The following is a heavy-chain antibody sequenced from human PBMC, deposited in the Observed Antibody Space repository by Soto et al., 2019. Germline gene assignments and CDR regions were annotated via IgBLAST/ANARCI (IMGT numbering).Heavy chain of an antibody. Sequence: PSETLSLTCAVSGGSISSSHSWSWVRQPPGKGLEWIAEIYHSGSTNYNPSLKSRVTISVDESKNQFSLKLNSVTAADTAVFFCARAVALPGLFYFDFWGQGTLVTVSS. J-gene: IGHJ4*02. V-gene: IGHV4-4*02. CDR1: GGSISSSHS. D-gene: IGHD2-21*01. CDR3: ARAVALPGLFYFDF. CDR2: IYHSGST.